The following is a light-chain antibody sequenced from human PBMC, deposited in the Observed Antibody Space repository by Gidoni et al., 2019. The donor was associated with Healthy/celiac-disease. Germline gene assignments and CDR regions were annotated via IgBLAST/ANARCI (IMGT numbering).Light chain of an antibody. Sequence: EIVLPKSHGTLSLSPGERATLSCRARQSFRSSYLAWYQQKPGQAPRLLIHCAANRANGIPDRFSGSGAGTDFTLTISRLEPEDFSVYYCQQYGSSPSITFGQGTRLEIK. CDR3: QQYGSSPSIT. CDR1: QSFRSSY. CDR2: CAA. J-gene: IGKJ5*01. V-gene: IGKV3-20*01.